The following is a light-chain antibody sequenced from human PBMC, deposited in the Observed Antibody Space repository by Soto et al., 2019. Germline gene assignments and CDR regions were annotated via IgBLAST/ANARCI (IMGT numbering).Light chain of an antibody. CDR2: DVT. Sequence: SVLTQPASVSGSPGQSITISCAATRNHIDCYPHVFWHQQHPGRAPKLMILDVTNRPSGFSNRFSGSQSGNTTFLSISGLQADGGADCYCSSYTVSSTYVFGTGTKVT. CDR1: RNHIDCYPH. V-gene: IGLV2-14*03. J-gene: IGLJ1*01. CDR3: SSYTVSSTYV.